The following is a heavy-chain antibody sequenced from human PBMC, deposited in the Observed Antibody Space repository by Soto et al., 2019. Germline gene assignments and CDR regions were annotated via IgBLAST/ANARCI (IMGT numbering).Heavy chain of an antibody. CDR2: TSNDGSRK. Sequence: QVQLVESGGGVVQPGRSLRLSCEASGFTFTTYGMHWVRQAPGKGLEWVAVTSNDGSRKSYKDSVKGRFTLSRDNSKNTLYLQMNSLRVEDTAVYYCAKDLGTMGNYGMEVWGQGTTVSVYS. V-gene: IGHV3-30*18. D-gene: IGHD1-26*01. CDR1: GFTFTTYG. CDR3: AKDLGTMGNYGMEV. J-gene: IGHJ6*02.